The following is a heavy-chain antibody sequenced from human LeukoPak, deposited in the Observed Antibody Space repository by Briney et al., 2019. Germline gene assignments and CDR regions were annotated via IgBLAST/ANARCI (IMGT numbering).Heavy chain of an antibody. CDR2: INHSGST. D-gene: IGHD3-10*02. V-gene: IGHV4-34*01. CDR3: ARGLDPCSGSYSY. J-gene: IGHJ4*02. CDR1: GGSFSGYY. Sequence: PSETLSLTCAVYGGSFSGYYWSWIRQPPGKGLEWIGEINHSGSTNYNPSLKSRVTISVDTSKNQFSLKLSSVTAADTAVYYCARGLDPCSGSYSYWGQGTLVTVSS.